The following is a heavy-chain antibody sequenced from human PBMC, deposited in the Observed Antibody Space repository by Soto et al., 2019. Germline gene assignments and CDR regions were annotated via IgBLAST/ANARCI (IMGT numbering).Heavy chain of an antibody. D-gene: IGHD3-22*01. J-gene: IGHJ4*02. CDR2: ISAYNGNT. V-gene: IGHV1-18*01. CDR1: GYTFTSYG. Sequence: QVQLVQSGAEVKKPGASVKVSYKASGYTFTSYGISWVRQAPGQGLEWMGWISAYNGNTNYAQKLQGRVTMTTDTXMSTAYMELRSLRSDDTAVYYCATHDSSGYYYYFDYWGQGTLVTVSS. CDR3: ATHDSSGYYYYFDY.